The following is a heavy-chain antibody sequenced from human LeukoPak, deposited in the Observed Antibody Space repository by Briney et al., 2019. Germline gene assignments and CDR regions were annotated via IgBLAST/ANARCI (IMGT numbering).Heavy chain of an antibody. V-gene: IGHV4-59*12. CDR2: IYYSGST. CDR3: ARKGRGGNSGYDWNYFDY. CDR1: GGSISSYY. Sequence: SETLSLTCTVSGGSISSYYWSWIRQPPGKGLEWIGYIYYSGSTNYNPSLKRRVTISVDTSKDQFSLKLSSVTAADTALYYCARKGRGGNSGYDWNYFDYWGQGTLVTVSS. J-gene: IGHJ4*02. D-gene: IGHD5-12*01.